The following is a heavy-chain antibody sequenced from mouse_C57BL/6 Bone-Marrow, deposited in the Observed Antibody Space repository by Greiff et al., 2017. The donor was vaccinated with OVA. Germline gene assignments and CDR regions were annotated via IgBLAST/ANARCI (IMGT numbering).Heavy chain of an antibody. J-gene: IGHJ2*01. CDR2: ISSGGSYT. CDR3: ASLRSFDY. Sequence: EVKLEESGGDLVKPGGSLKLSCAASGFTFSSYGMSWVRQTPDKRLEWVATISSGGSYTYYPDSVKGRFTISRDNAKNTLYLQMSSLKSEDTAMYYCASLRSFDYWGQGTTLTVSS. CDR1: GFTFSSYG. V-gene: IGHV5-6*02. D-gene: IGHD1-1*01.